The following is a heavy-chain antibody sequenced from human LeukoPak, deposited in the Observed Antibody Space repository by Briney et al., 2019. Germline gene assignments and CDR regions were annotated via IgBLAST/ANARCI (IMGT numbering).Heavy chain of an antibody. CDR2: IYYSGST. V-gene: IGHV4-31*03. CDR1: GDSISSSSYY. CDR3: AREARRPNSPYFDY. D-gene: IGHD2-21*01. Sequence: SETLSLTCTVSGDSISSSSYYWGWIRQHPGKGLEWIGYIYYSGSTYYNPSLKSRVTISVDTSKNQFSLKLSSVTAADTAVYYCAREARRPNSPYFDYWGQGTLVTVSS. J-gene: IGHJ4*02.